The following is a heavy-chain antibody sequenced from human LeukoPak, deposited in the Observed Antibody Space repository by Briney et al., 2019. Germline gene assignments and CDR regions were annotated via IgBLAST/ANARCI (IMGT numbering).Heavy chain of an antibody. CDR2: ISAYNGNT. CDR3: ARDRAPGVRGVNAFDI. J-gene: IGHJ3*02. V-gene: IGHV1-18*01. Sequence: GASVKVSCKTSGYSFTSYALNWVRQAPGQGLEWMGWISAYNGNTNYAQKLQGRVTMTTDTSTSTAYMELRSLRSDDTAVYYCARDRAPGVRGVNAFDIWGQGTMVTVSS. D-gene: IGHD3-10*01. CDR1: GYSFTSYA.